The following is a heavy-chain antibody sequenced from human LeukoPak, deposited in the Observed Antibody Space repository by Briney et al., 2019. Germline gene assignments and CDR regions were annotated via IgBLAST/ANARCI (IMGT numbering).Heavy chain of an antibody. Sequence: GGSLRLSCAASGFTFSSYAMHWVRQAPGKGLEWVAVISYDGSNKYYADSVKGRFTISRDSSKNTLYLQMNSLRAEDTAVYYCAKVSGGGLYYDGMDVWGQGTTVTVSS. J-gene: IGHJ6*02. CDR3: AKVSGGGLYYDGMDV. CDR1: GFTFSSYA. CDR2: ISYDGSNK. D-gene: IGHD1-14*01. V-gene: IGHV3-30*04.